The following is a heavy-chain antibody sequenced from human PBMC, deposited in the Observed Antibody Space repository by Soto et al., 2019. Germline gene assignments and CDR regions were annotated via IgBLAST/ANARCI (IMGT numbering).Heavy chain of an antibody. D-gene: IGHD1-26*01. CDR3: AKFRSRGADAFEN. CDR1: GFTFSSYG. J-gene: IGHJ3*02. Sequence: QVQLVESGGGVVQPGRSLRLSCAASGFTFSSYGMHWVRQAPGKGLEWVAVISYDGSNKYYADSVKGRFTIARDNSKNALYLQMNSLRAEVTAVYYCAKFRSRGADAFENCGQGTMVTVSS. CDR2: ISYDGSNK. V-gene: IGHV3-30*18.